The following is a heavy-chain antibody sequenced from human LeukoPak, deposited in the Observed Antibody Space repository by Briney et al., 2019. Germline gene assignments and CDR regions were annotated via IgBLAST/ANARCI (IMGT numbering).Heavy chain of an antibody. CDR2: INPNSGGT. Sequence: GGSLRLSCAASGFTFSSYGMHWVRQAPGQGLEWMGWINPNSGGTNCAQKFQGRVTMTRDTSISTAYMELSRLRSDDTAVYYCARDPGDYGGNRFDYWGQGTLVTVSS. CDR3: ARDPGDYGGNRFDY. V-gene: IGHV1-2*02. CDR1: GFTFSSYG. J-gene: IGHJ4*02. D-gene: IGHD4-23*01.